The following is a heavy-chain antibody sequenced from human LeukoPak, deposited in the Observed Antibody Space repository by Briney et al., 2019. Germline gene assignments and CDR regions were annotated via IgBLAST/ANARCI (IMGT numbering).Heavy chain of an antibody. CDR3: ARSVVGLVSVY. D-gene: IGHD2-15*01. CDR1: GGSISSYY. V-gene: IGHV4-59*01. Sequence: SETLSLTCTVSGGSISSYYWSWIRQPPGKGLEWTGYIYYSGSTNYNPSLKSRVTISVDTSKNQFSLKLSSVTAADTAVYYCARSVVGLVSVYWGQGTLVTVSS. J-gene: IGHJ4*02. CDR2: IYYSGST.